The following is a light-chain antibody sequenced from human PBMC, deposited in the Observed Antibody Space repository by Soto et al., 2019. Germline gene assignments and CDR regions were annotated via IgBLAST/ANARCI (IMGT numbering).Light chain of an antibody. V-gene: IGKV3-15*01. CDR1: QSVSNT. J-gene: IGKJ1*01. CDR3: QQYNNWPPTWT. CDR2: GAS. Sequence: EIVMTQSPATLSVSPGESATLSCRASQSVSNTLAWYQQKPGQAPRLLIYGASTRATGFPARFSGSGSGTEFTLTISSLQSEDFAVYYCQQYNNWPPTWTFGQGTKVEIK.